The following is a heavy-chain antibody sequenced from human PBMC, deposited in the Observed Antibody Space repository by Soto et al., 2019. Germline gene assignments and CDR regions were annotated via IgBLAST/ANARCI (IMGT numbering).Heavy chain of an antibody. Sequence: QVKLVESGGGVVQPGKSLRPSCEASGFAFETYAMHWVRQAPGKGLEWVAVISFDGTNTFYADSVKGRFTFSRDNSKNTLHLQLNRLRPEDTAVYYCARDHLYCNDVNCFRGYYGMDVWGQGTTVTVSS. CDR2: ISFDGTNT. V-gene: IGHV3-30*04. J-gene: IGHJ6*02. D-gene: IGHD1-1*01. CDR1: GFAFETYA. CDR3: ARDHLYCNDVNCFRGYYGMDV.